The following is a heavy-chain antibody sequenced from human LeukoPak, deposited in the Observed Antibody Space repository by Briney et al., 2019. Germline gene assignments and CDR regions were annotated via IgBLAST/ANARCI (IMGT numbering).Heavy chain of an antibody. CDR3: ARDRLVRGVSPAGY. J-gene: IGHJ4*02. Sequence: ASVKVSCKASGYTFTGYYVHWVRQAPGQGLEWMGWINPNSGGTNYAQKFQGRVTMTRDTSISTAYMELSRLRSDDTAVYYCARDRLVRGVSPAGYWGQGTLVTVSS. D-gene: IGHD3-10*01. CDR2: INPNSGGT. CDR1: GYTFTGYY. V-gene: IGHV1-2*02.